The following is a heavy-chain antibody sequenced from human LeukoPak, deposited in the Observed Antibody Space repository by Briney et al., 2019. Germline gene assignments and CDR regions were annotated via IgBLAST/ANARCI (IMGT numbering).Heavy chain of an antibody. CDR2: IYHSGST. CDR1: GYSISSDYY. J-gene: IGHJ4*02. V-gene: IGHV4-38-2*02. CDR3: TAQYCSGGSCDEPH. D-gene: IGHD2-15*01. Sequence: SETLSLTCTVSGYSISSDYYWGWIRQPPGKGLEWIGSIYHSGSTYYNPSLKSRVTISIDTSKNQFSLKLSSVTAPDTAVYYCTAQYCSGGSCDEPHWGPGTLVTVSS.